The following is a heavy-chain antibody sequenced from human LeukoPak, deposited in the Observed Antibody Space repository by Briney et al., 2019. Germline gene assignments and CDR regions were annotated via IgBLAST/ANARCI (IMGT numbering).Heavy chain of an antibody. CDR3: ASGLWSPGC. Sequence: GGSLRLSCAASGFTFSSYAMHWVRQAPGKGLEWVAVISYDGSNKYYADSVKGRFTISRDNSKNTLYLQMNSLRAEDTAVYYCASGLWSPGCWGQGTLVTVSS. D-gene: IGHD3-16*01. V-gene: IGHV3-30-3*01. CDR1: GFTFSSYA. J-gene: IGHJ4*02. CDR2: ISYDGSNK.